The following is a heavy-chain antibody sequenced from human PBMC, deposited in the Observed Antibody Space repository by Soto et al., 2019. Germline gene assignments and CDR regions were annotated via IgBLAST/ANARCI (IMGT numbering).Heavy chain of an antibody. CDR3: ARDGLTFGGD. V-gene: IGHV3-21*06. Sequence: EVHLVEAGGGLVKPGESLTLSCAASGFTFGSFTLNLVRQAPGKGLEWVSSISSSSAYIYYAESVKGRFTISRDNARSTLYLQRNSLRLDDTAVYFCARDGLTFGGDWGQGTLVAVSS. CDR2: ISSSSAYI. J-gene: IGHJ4*02. CDR1: GFTFGSFT. D-gene: IGHD3-16*01.